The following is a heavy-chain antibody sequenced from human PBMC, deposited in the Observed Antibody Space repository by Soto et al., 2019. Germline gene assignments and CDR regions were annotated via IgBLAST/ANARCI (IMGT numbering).Heavy chain of an antibody. CDR2: IYYGGST. CDR1: GGSISSYY. Sequence: LSLTCSVSGGSISSYYWSWVRQPPGKGLEWVGYIYYGGSTNYNPSLRSRVTISVDTSKSQFSLRLSSVTAADTAVYYCAASGDARGYSYGPFDFWGKGTLVTVSS. V-gene: IGHV4-59*01. J-gene: IGHJ4*02. D-gene: IGHD5-18*01. CDR3: AASGDARGYSYGPFDF.